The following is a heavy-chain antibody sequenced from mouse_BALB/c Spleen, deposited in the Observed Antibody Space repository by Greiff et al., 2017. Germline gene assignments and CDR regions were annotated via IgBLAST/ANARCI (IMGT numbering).Heavy chain of an antibody. V-gene: IGHV5-6-2*01. Sequence: EVKLVESGGGLVKLGGSLKLSCAASGFTFSSYYMSWVRQTPEKRLELVAAINSNGGSTYYPDTVKGRFTISRDNAKNTLYLQMSSLKSEDTALYYCARQRGYGNYVYFDYWGQGTTLTVSS. CDR3: ARQRGYGNYVYFDY. D-gene: IGHD2-1*01. CDR2: INSNGGST. J-gene: IGHJ2*01. CDR1: GFTFSSYY.